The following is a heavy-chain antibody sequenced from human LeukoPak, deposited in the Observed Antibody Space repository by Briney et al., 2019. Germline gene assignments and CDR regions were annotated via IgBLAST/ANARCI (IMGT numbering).Heavy chain of an antibody. Sequence: ASVKVSCKASGYTFTGHYIHWVRQAPGQGLEWMGWISAYNGDTNYAQKLQGRVTMTTDTSTSTAYMELRSLRSDDTAVYYCARDLPLSRQNYYDSSGHPYYWGQGTLVTVSS. CDR2: ISAYNGDT. D-gene: IGHD3-22*01. V-gene: IGHV1-18*04. CDR1: GYTFTGHY. J-gene: IGHJ4*02. CDR3: ARDLPLSRQNYYDSSGHPYY.